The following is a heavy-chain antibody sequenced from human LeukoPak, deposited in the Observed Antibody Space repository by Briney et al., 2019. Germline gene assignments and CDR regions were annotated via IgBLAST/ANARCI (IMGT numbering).Heavy chain of an antibody. D-gene: IGHD3-22*01. CDR2: ISSNSGTI. CDR3: ARDGIYYDSSGDYGYYYYGMDV. Sequence: PGGSLRLSCAASGFTFSSYSMNWVRQAPGRELEWVSYISSNSGTIYYADSVKGRFTISRDNAKNSLYLQMNSLRDEDTAVYYCARDGIYYDSSGDYGYYYYGMDVWGQGTTVTVSS. V-gene: IGHV3-48*02. J-gene: IGHJ6*02. CDR1: GFTFSSYS.